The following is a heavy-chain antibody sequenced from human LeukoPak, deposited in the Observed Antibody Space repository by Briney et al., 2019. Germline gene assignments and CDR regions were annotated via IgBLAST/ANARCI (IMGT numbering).Heavy chain of an antibody. V-gene: IGHV3-74*01. CDR3: AKNLESEH. Sequence: PGGSRRLACAASGWNFASHWMHWVRQTPGKGLVWVSRINSGGSGTSCADSVKGRFTISRDNSKNTLYLQMNSLRAEDTAVYYCAKNLESEHWGQGTLVTVSS. D-gene: IGHD2/OR15-2a*01. CDR2: INSGGSGT. J-gene: IGHJ1*01. CDR1: GWNFASHW.